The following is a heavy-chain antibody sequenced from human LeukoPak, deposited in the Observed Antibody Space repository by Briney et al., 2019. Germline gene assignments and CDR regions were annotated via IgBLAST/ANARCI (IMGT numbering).Heavy chain of an antibody. CDR3: ASGLRYFDLYY. Sequence: SETLSLTCTVSGDSISSYYWSWIRQPPGKGLEWIGYIYYSGSTNYNPSLKSRVTISVDTSKNQFSLKLTSVTAADTAVYYCASGLRYFDLYYWGQGTLVTVSS. V-gene: IGHV4-59*08. CDR1: GDSISSYY. CDR2: IYYSGST. J-gene: IGHJ4*02. D-gene: IGHD3-9*01.